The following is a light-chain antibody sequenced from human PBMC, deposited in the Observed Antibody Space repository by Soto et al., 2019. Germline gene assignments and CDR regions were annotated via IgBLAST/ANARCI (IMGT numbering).Light chain of an antibody. J-gene: IGKJ2*01. CDR2: AAS. V-gene: IGKV3-20*01. Sequence: EIVLTQSPGTLSLSPGERATLSCRASQSVSSSYLAWYQQKPGQAPTLLIYAASSRATGIPDRFSGSGSGTDFTLTISRLEPEDFAVYYCQHYGSSPYTFGQGTKLEI. CDR3: QHYGSSPYT. CDR1: QSVSSSY.